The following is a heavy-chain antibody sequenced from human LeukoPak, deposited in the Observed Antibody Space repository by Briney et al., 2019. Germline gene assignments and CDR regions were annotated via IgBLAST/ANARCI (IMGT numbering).Heavy chain of an antibody. CDR3: ARRQGSYFDTSGYYYG. CDR1: GFTFSSYW. J-gene: IGHJ4*02. V-gene: IGHV3-7*01. D-gene: IGHD3-22*01. Sequence: PGGSLRLSCAAAGFTFSSYWMSSARHAPGEGREWVANIKKDGSEKYYVDSVKGRFTISRDNAKNSLYLQMNSLRAEDTAVYYCARRQGSYFDTSGYYYGWGQGTLVTVSS. CDR2: IKKDGSEK.